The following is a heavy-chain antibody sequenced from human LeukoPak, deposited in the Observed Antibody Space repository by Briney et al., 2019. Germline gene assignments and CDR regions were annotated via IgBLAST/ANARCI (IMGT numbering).Heavy chain of an antibody. CDR3: AKDGAPAATYYFDY. CDR2: ISWNSGRI. V-gene: IGHV3-9*01. CDR1: GFTFDDYA. Sequence: GGSLRLSCAASGFTFDDYAMHWVRQAPGKGLEGVSGISWNSGRIVYADSVKGRFTISRDNAKNSLYLQMNSLRAEDTALYYCAKDGAPAATYYFDYWSQGTLVTVSS. D-gene: IGHD2-2*01. J-gene: IGHJ4*02.